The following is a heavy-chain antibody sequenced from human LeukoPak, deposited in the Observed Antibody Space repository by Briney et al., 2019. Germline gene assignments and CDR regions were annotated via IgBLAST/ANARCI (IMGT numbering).Heavy chain of an antibody. CDR2: ISGSGGST. D-gene: IGHD3-10*01. Sequence: GGSLRLSCAASGFTFSSYGMSWVRQAPGKGLEWVSAISGSGGSTYYADSVKGRFTISRDNAKNALYLQMNSLRAEDTAVYYCAKDLHYGSADYWGQGTLVTVSS. V-gene: IGHV3-23*01. CDR1: GFTFSSYG. CDR3: AKDLHYGSADY. J-gene: IGHJ4*02.